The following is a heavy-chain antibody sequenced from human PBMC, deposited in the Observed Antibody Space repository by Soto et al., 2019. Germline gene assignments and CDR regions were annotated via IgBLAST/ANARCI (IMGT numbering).Heavy chain of an antibody. CDR2: INHSGST. J-gene: IGHJ6*03. D-gene: IGHD3-10*01. Sequence: SETLSLTCAVYGGSFSGYYWSWIRQPPGKGLEWIGEINHSGSTNYNPSLKSRVTISVDTSKNQFSLKLSSVTAADTAVYYCATQAVGSPKYYYYYMDVWGKGTTVTVSS. V-gene: IGHV4-34*01. CDR3: ATQAVGSPKYYYYYMDV. CDR1: GGSFSGYY.